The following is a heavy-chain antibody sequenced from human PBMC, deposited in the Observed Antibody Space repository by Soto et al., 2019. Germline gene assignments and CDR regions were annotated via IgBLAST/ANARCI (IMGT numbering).Heavy chain of an antibody. CDR3: ARDHEAGCSSTSCYTPYYHYGMDV. CDR1: GGTFSSYA. J-gene: IGHJ6*02. V-gene: IGHV1-69*13. CDR2: IIPIFGTA. D-gene: IGHD2-2*02. Sequence: SVKVSCKASGGTFSSYAISWVRQAPGQGLEWMGGIIPIFGTANYAQKFQGRVTITADESTSTAYMELSSLRSEDTAVYYCARDHEAGCSSTSCYTPYYHYGMDVWGQGTTVTVSS.